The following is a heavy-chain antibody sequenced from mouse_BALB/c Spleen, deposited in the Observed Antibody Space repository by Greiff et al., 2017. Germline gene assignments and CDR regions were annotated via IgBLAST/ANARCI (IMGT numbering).Heavy chain of an antibody. J-gene: IGHJ4*01. V-gene: IGHV5-17*02. CDR1: GFTFSSFG. CDR2: ISSGSSTI. Sequence: EVKVVESGGGLVQPGGSRSLSCAASGFTFSSFGMHWVRQAPEKGLEWVAYISSGSSTIYYADTVKGRFTITRDNPNNTLFLQMTSLRSEDTAMYYCASAEDYDMDDWGQGTSVTVSS. CDR3: ASAEDYDMDD.